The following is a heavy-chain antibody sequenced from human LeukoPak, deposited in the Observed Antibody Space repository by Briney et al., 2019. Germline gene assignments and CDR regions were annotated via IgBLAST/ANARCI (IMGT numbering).Heavy chain of an antibody. D-gene: IGHD6-6*01. V-gene: IGHV3-33*01. CDR2: IWYDGSNK. J-gene: IGHJ5*02. CDR3: ARDIASRRVDV. Sequence: GGSLRLSYAASGFTFRNHGMHWVRQVPGKGLEWVAVIWYDGSNKYYADSVKGRFTISRDNSKNTLDLQMNSLRAEDTAVYCCARDIASRRVDVWGQGSLVTVSS. CDR1: GFTFRNHG.